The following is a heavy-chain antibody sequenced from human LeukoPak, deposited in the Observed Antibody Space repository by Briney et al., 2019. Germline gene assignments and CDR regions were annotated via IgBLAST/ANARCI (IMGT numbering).Heavy chain of an antibody. CDR3: ANGGGYFLH. CDR1: GFTFSSYA. V-gene: IGHV3-23*01. CDR2: ISGSGGST. Sequence: GGSLRLSCAASGFTFSSYAMSWVRQAPGKGLEWVSAISGSGGSTYYADSVKGRFTISRDNSKNTLYLQMATLRPEDTGFYYCANGGGYFLHWGQGTLVTVSS. J-gene: IGHJ1*01. D-gene: IGHD3-16*01.